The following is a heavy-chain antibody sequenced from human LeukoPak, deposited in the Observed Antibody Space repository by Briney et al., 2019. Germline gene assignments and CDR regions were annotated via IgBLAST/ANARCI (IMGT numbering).Heavy chain of an antibody. CDR1: GYTFTGYY. CDR2: INPNSGGT. J-gene: IGHJ4*02. V-gene: IGHV1-2*04. D-gene: IGHD3-10*01. Sequence: ASVKVSCKASGYTFTGYYMHWVRQAPGQGLEWMGWINPNSGGTNYAQKFQGWVTMTRDTSISTAYMELSRLRSDDTAVYYCARDYYYGSGSPLGYWGQGTLVTVSS. CDR3: ARDYYYGSGSPLGY.